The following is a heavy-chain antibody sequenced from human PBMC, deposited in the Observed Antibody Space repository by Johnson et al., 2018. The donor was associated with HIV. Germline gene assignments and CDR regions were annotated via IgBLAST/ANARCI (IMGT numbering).Heavy chain of an antibody. J-gene: IGHJ3*02. V-gene: IGHV3-30*04. Sequence: QVQLVESGGGVVQPGRSLGLSCAASRFTFSSYAMHWVRQAPGKGLEWVAVISYDGSNKYYADSVKGRFTISRDNSKNTLYLQMNSLRAEDTAVYYCARAAYVHYDILTGPPLEDAFDIWGQGTMVTVSS. CDR3: ARAAYVHYDILTGPPLEDAFDI. CDR1: RFTFSSYA. D-gene: IGHD3-9*01. CDR2: ISYDGSNK.